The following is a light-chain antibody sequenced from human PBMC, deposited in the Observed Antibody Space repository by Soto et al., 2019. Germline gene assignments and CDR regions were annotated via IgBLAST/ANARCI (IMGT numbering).Light chain of an antibody. Sequence: EIVLTQSPGTLSLSPGERATLSCRASQSVSSSYLAWYQQKPGQAPRLLIYGASRRATGIPDRFRGSGSGTDFTLTISRREPGDFAVYYCQQYGSSPLTFGGGNKVEIK. V-gene: IGKV3-20*01. J-gene: IGKJ4*01. CDR1: QSVSSSY. CDR2: GAS. CDR3: QQYGSSPLT.